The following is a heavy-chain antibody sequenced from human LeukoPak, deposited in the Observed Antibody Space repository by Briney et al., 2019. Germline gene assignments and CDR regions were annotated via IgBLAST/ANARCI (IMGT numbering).Heavy chain of an antibody. V-gene: IGHV3-11*05. CDR1: GFTFSDYN. J-gene: IGHJ4*02. CDR2: ILSSGSST. Sequence: GGSLRLSCAASGFTFSDYNMSWIRRAPREGLEWVSYILSSGSSTNYADSVRGRFTISRDNAENSLYLQMNSLRAEDTAVYYCARGRGKLDNWGQGTLVTVSS. D-gene: IGHD5-12*01. CDR3: ARGRGKLDN.